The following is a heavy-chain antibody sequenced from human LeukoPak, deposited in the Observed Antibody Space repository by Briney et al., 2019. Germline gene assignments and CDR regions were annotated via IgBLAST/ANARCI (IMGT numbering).Heavy chain of an antibody. Sequence: SETLSLTCTVSGGSISSSSYYWGWIRQPPGKGLEWIGSIYYSGSTYYNPSLKSRVTISVDTSKNQFSLKLSSVTAADTAVYYCASGSYYVRSHYWGQGTLVTVSS. CDR2: IYYSGST. D-gene: IGHD1-26*01. CDR3: ASGSYYVRSHY. CDR1: GGSISSSSYY. V-gene: IGHV4-39*07. J-gene: IGHJ4*02.